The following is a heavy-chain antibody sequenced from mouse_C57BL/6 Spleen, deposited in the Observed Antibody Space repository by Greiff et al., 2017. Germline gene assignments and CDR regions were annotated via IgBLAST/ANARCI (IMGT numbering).Heavy chain of an antibody. CDR3: AISWGNAYYFDY. CDR2: IHPSDSDT. V-gene: IGHV1-74*01. Sequence: VQLQQPGAELVKPGASVKVSCKASGYTFTSYWMHWVKQRPGQGLEWIGRIHPSDSDTNYNQKFKGKATLTVDKSSSTAYMQRSSLTSEDSAVYYCAISWGNAYYFDYWGQGTTLTVSS. D-gene: IGHD2-1*01. J-gene: IGHJ2*01. CDR1: GYTFTSYW.